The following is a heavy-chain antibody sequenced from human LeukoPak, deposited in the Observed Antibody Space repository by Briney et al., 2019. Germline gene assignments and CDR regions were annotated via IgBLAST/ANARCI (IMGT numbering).Heavy chain of an antibody. CDR1: GYTFTGYY. V-gene: IGHV1-2*02. J-gene: IGHJ4*02. Sequence: ASVKVSCKASGYTFTGYYMHWVRQAPGQGLEWMGWINPNSGGTNYAQKFQGGVTMTRDTSISTAYMELSRLRSDDTAVYYCARRRSGGIRSGFNYWGQGTLVTVSS. D-gene: IGHD1-26*01. CDR3: ARRRSGGIRSGFNY. CDR2: INPNSGGT.